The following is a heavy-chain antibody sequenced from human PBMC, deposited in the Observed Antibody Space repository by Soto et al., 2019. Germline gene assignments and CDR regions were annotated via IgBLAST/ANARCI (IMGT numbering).Heavy chain of an antibody. Sequence: QVQLVESGGGVVQPGRSLRLSCAASGLMFDRAGMHWVRQAPGKGLEWIALISSHVGSVKFYADSVNGRFTISRDNSKNTLFLHMDSLRPEDTAVYYCAKDKGRRYFDYWGQGALVTVSS. J-gene: IGHJ4*02. CDR1: GLMFDRAG. CDR2: ISSHVGSVK. CDR3: AKDKGRRYFDY. D-gene: IGHD1-26*01. V-gene: IGHV3-30*18.